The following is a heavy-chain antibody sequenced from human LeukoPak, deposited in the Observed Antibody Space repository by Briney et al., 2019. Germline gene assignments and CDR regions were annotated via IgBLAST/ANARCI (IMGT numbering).Heavy chain of an antibody. Sequence: GGSLRLSCAASGFTFSSYGMHWVRQAPGKGLERVAVISYDGSNKYYADSVKGRFTISRDNSKNTLYLQMNSLRAEDTAVYYCASPGVEMATITGLDYWGQGTLVTVSS. CDR2: ISYDGSNK. D-gene: IGHD5-24*01. CDR3: ASPGVEMATITGLDY. J-gene: IGHJ4*02. V-gene: IGHV3-30*03. CDR1: GFTFSSYG.